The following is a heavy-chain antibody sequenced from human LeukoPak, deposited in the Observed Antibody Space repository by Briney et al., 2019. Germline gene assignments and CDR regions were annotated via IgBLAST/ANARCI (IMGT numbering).Heavy chain of an antibody. V-gene: IGHV3-30*02. CDR1: GFAASRFTFSTFG. J-gene: IGHJ4*02. Sequence: GGSLRLSCAASGFAASRFTFSTFGMHWVRQAPGKGLEWVAFIRYDGTNKYYADSVKGRFTISRDDSKNMLYLQMNSLRAEDTAVYYCAKESCYYGSGSCFGYWGQGTLVTVSS. D-gene: IGHD3-10*01. CDR2: IRYDGTNK. CDR3: AKESCYYGSGSCFGY.